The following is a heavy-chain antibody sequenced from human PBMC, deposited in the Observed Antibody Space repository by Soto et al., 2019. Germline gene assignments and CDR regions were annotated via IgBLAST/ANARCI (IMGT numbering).Heavy chain of an antibody. J-gene: IGHJ4*02. CDR2: IYHSGST. Sequence: PSETLSLTCAVSGCSISSGGYSWSWIRQPPGKGLEWIGYIYHSGSTYYNPSLKSRVTISVDRSKNSLYLQLNSLRAEDTAVYYCARDHVTPGLYFDYWGQGNLVTVSS. V-gene: IGHV4-30-2*01. CDR1: GCSISSGGYS. CDR3: ARDHVTPGLYFDY. D-gene: IGHD2-2*02.